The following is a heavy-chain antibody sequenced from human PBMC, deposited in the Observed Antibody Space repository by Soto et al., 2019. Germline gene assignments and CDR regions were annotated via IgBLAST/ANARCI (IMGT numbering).Heavy chain of an antibody. CDR2: LKSKTDGGAT. Sequence: EVQLVESGGGLVRPGGSLRLSCTASGFTFTNAWMHWVRQAPGKGLEWIGRLKSKTDGGATDYAAPVKGRFTISRDDSKNPLYLQMNSLKTEDSAVYFFSAPADTHDLYGNYAFDIWGQGTMVTVSS. D-gene: IGHD2-8*01. CDR1: GFTFTNAW. CDR3: SAPADTHDLYGNYAFDI. V-gene: IGHV3-15*01. J-gene: IGHJ3*02.